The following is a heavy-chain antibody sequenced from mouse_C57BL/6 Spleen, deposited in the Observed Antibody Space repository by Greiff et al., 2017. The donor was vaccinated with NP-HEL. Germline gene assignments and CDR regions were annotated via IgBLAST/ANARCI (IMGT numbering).Heavy chain of an antibody. D-gene: IGHD2-4*01. V-gene: IGHV1-64*01. CDR1: GYTFTSYW. Sequence: QVQLQQPGAELVKPGASVKLSCKASGYTFTSYWMHWVKQRPGQGLEWIGMIYPGDGDTNYNGKFKGKATLPAAKSSSTAYMQLSSLTSEDSAVYFCARSSYYDYDSAWFAYWGQGTLVTVSA. J-gene: IGHJ3*01. CDR2: IYPGDGDT. CDR3: ARSSYYDYDSAWFAY.